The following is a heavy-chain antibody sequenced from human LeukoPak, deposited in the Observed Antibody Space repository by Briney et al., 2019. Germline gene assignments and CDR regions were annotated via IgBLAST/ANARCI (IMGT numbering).Heavy chain of an antibody. CDR2: IKQDGSEK. CDR1: GFTFSSYW. J-gene: IGHJ4*02. CDR3: ARGNPGGSYRYYFDY. Sequence: PGGSLRLSCAASGFTFSSYWMSWVRQAPGKGLQWVANIKQDGSEKYYVDSVKGRFTISRDNAKNSLYLQMNGLRAEDTAVYYCARGNPGGSYRYYFDYWGQGTLVTVSS. D-gene: IGHD1-26*01. V-gene: IGHV3-7*01.